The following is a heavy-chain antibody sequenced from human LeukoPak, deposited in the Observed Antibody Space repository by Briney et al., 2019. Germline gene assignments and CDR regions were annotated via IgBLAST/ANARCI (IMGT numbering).Heavy chain of an antibody. J-gene: IGHJ6*03. Sequence: GGSLRLSCAASGFTFSSYSMNWVRKAPGKGLEWVSSISSSSSYIYYADSVKGRFTISRDSAKNSLYLQMSSLRAEDTAVYYCARDRPQQWLVRGQRGYYYYMDVWGKGTTVTISS. CDR3: ARDRPQQWLVRGQRGYYYYMDV. V-gene: IGHV3-21*01. CDR1: GFTFSSYS. CDR2: ISSSSSYI. D-gene: IGHD6-19*01.